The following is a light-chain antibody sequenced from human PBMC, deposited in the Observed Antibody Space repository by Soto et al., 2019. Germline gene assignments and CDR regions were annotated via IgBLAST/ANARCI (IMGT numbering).Light chain of an antibody. CDR2: GAS. V-gene: IGKV1-5*02. CDR3: QQYNNWT. CDR1: QTISSW. J-gene: IGKJ1*01. Sequence: DIQMTQSPSTLSGSVGDRVTIICRASQTISSWLAWYQQKPGKAPKLLIYGASTRATGIPARFSGSGSGTEFTLTISSLQSEDFAVYYCQQYNNWTFGQGTKVDIK.